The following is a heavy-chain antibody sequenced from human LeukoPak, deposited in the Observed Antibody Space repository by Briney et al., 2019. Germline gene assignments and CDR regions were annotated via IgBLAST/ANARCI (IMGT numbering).Heavy chain of an antibody. J-gene: IGHJ1*01. CDR3: ARVSSTMTVDKDFQH. CDR2: ITSSSSEI. Sequence: GGSLRLSCAASGFTFSSYTMNWVRQAPGKGLEWVSAITSSSSEIYYADSVKGRFTISRDNAKNSLYLQMNSLRAEDTAVYYCARVSSTMTVDKDFQHWGRGTLVTVAS. CDR1: GFTFSSYT. D-gene: IGHD5-12*01. V-gene: IGHV3-21*03.